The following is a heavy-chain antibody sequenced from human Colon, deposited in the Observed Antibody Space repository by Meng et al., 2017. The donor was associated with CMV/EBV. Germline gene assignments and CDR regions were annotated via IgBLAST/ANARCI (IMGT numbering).Heavy chain of an antibody. D-gene: IGHD2-15*01. CDR2: IIPIFGTA. CDR3: ARAQGSEGNYYYFGMDV. V-gene: IGHV1-69*05. CDR1: GGTFSSYA. J-gene: IGHJ6*02. Sequence: KISCKASGGTFSSYAISWVRQAPGQGLEWMGGIIPIFGTANYAQKFQGRVTITTDESTSTVYMELSSLRSEDTAVYYCARAQGSEGNYYYFGMDVWGQGTTVTVSS.